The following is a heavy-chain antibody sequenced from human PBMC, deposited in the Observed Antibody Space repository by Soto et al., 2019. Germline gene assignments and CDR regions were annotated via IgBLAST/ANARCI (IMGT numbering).Heavy chain of an antibody. D-gene: IGHD6-13*01. CDR2: IYYSGST. J-gene: IGHJ5*01. Sequence: PSETLSLTCTVSGGSISSYYWSWIRQPPGKGLEWIGYIYYSGSTNYNPSLKSRVTISVDTSKNQFSLKLSSVTAADTAVYYCARHWKLVHAFWFDSWGQGTLVTVSS. V-gene: IGHV4-59*08. CDR1: GGSISSYY. CDR3: ARHWKLVHAFWFDS.